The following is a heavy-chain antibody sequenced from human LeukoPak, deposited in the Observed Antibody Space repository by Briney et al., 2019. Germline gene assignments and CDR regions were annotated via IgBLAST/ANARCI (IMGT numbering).Heavy chain of an antibody. Sequence: ASVKVSCKASGYTFTSYGISWVRQAPGQGLEWMGWISAYNGNTNYAQKLQGRVTMTTDTPTSTAYMELRSLRSDDTAVYYCARAPSYYGDYDYWGQGTLVTVSS. V-gene: IGHV1-18*01. CDR2: ISAYNGNT. CDR3: ARAPSYYGDYDY. D-gene: IGHD4-17*01. CDR1: GYTFTSYG. J-gene: IGHJ4*02.